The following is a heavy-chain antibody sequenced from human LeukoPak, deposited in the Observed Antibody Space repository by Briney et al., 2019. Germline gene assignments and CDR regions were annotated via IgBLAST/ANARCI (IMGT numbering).Heavy chain of an antibody. CDR3: ATDLGYGSGLARY. CDR1: GFTFSSYW. Sequence: GGSLRLSCAASGFTFSSYWMHWVRQAPGKGLVCVSRVNSDGSSTTYADSVKGRFTISRDNAKSTLYMQMNSLRAEDTAVYYCATDLGYGSGLARYWGQGTLVTVSS. CDR2: VNSDGSST. D-gene: IGHD6-19*01. J-gene: IGHJ4*02. V-gene: IGHV3-74*01.